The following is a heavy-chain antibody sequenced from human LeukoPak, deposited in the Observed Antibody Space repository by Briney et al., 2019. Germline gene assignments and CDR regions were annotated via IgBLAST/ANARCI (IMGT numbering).Heavy chain of an antibody. CDR1: GYTFTSYG. Sequence: ASVKVSCKASGYTFTSYGISGVRQAPGQGLEGMGWISAYNGNTNYAQKLQGRVTMPTDTSTSTAYMELRSLRSDDTAVCYCARESPVSGSSWYRSTFDYWGQGTLVTVSS. D-gene: IGHD6-13*01. CDR3: ARESPVSGSSWYRSTFDY. J-gene: IGHJ4*02. CDR2: ISAYNGNT. V-gene: IGHV1-18*01.